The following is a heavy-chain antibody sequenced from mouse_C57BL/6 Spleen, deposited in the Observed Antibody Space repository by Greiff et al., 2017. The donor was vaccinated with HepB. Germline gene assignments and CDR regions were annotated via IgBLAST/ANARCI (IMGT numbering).Heavy chain of an antibody. CDR2: ISSGSSTI. CDR1: GFTFSDYG. V-gene: IGHV5-17*01. J-gene: IGHJ2*01. Sequence: EVKVVESGGGLVKPGGSLKLSCAASGFTFSDYGMHWVRQAPEKGLEWVAYISSGSSTIYYADTVKGRFTISRDNAKNTLFLQMTSLRSEDTAMYYCARGYGSSWGYFDYWGQGTTLTVSS. D-gene: IGHD1-1*01. CDR3: ARGYGSSWGYFDY.